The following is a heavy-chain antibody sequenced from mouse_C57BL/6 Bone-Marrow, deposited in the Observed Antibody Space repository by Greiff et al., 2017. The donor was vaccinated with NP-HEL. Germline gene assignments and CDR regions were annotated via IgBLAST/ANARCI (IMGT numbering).Heavy chain of an antibody. J-gene: IGHJ4*01. V-gene: IGHV14-4*01. D-gene: IGHD1-1*01. Sequence: EVQLVESGAELVRPGASVKLSCTASGFNIKDDYMHWVKQRPEQGLEWIGWIDPENGDTEYASKFQGKATITADTSSNTAYLQLSSLTSEDTAVYYCTRAYYGSSGAMDYWGQGTSVTVSS. CDR3: TRAYYGSSGAMDY. CDR2: IDPENGDT. CDR1: GFNIKDDY.